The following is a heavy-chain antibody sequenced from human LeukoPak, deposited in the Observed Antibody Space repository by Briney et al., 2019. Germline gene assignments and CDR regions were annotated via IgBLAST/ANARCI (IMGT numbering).Heavy chain of an antibody. Sequence: GGSLRLSCAASGFTFSSYAMHWVRQAPGKGLEWVAVISYDGSNKYYADSVKGRFTISRDNSKNTLYLQMNSLRAEDTAVYYCARVRDTAMVTPYFDYWGQGTLVTVPS. CDR3: ARVRDTAMVTPYFDY. J-gene: IGHJ4*02. D-gene: IGHD5-18*01. CDR2: ISYDGSNK. V-gene: IGHV3-30-3*01. CDR1: GFTFSSYA.